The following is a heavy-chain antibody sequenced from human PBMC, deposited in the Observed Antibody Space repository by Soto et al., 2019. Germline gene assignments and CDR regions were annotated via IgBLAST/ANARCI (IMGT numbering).Heavy chain of an antibody. CDR3: AKGVPGIAVAGTGYFQH. J-gene: IGHJ1*01. D-gene: IGHD6-19*01. CDR2: IKEDGSEK. CDR1: GLMFSNYW. V-gene: IGHV3-7*03. Sequence: GGSLRLSCAASGLMFSNYWMSWVRQAPGKGLEWVANIKEDGSEKNYVDSVKGRFTISRDNAKNTLYLQMNSLRAEDTAVYYCAKGVPGIAVAGTGYFQHWGQGTLVTVSS.